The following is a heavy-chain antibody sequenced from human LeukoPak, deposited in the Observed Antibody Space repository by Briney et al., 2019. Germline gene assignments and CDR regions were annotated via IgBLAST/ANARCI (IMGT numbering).Heavy chain of an antibody. V-gene: IGHV3-30*02. J-gene: IGHJ3*02. CDR2: IRYDGSNK. CDR3: ARSSSRELLGDAFDI. D-gene: IGHD1-26*01. CDR1: GFTFSSYG. Sequence: GGSLRLSCAASGFTFSSYGMHWVRRAPGKGLEWVAFIRYDGSNKYYADSVKGRLTISRDNSKNTLYLQMNSLRAEDTAVYYCARSSSRELLGDAFDIWGQGTMVTVSS.